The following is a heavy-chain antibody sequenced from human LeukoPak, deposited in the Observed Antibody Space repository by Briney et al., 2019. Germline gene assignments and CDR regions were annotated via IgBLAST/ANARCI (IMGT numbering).Heavy chain of an antibody. CDR1: GFPFSGYW. V-gene: IGHV3-74*01. Sequence: GGSLRLSCAASGFPFSGYWMHRVRQAPGKGLVWVSRIDDDGAGTTYADSVKGRFTISRDNAKNTLYLQMNSLRVEDTAVYYCARSASDYDAWGQGTLVTVSS. D-gene: IGHD5-12*01. CDR2: IDDDGAGT. CDR3: ARSASDYDA. J-gene: IGHJ5*02.